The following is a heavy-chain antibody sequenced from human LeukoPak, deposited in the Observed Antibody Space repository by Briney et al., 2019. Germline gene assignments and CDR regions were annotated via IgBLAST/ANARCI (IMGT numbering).Heavy chain of an antibody. Sequence: SSETLSLTCAVYGGSFSGYYWSWIRQPPGKGLEWIGEINHSGSTNYNPSLKSRVTISVDTSKNQFSLKLSSVTAADTAVYYCARGYVLDVWGQGTTVAVSS. CDR3: ARGYVLDV. CDR2: INHSGST. J-gene: IGHJ6*02. D-gene: IGHD3-16*01. V-gene: IGHV4-34*01. CDR1: GGSFSGYY.